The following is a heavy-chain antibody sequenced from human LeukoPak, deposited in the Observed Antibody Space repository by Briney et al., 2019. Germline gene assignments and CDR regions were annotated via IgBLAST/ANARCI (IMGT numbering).Heavy chain of an antibody. CDR1: GGSISSSSYY. V-gene: IGHV4-39*01. D-gene: IGHD6-19*01. Sequence: PSETLSLTCSVSGGSISSSSYYWGWLRQPPGKGLGWIGSIYYSGSTYYNPSLKSRVTISVDTSKNQFSLKLSSVTAADTAVYYCARHAGMGYSSGWYFFDYWGQGTLVTVSS. CDR3: ARHAGMGYSSGWYFFDY. J-gene: IGHJ4*02. CDR2: IYYSGST.